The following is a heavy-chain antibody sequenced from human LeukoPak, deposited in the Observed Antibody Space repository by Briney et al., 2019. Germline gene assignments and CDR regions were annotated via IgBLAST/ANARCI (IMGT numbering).Heavy chain of an antibody. CDR2: FDPEDGET. D-gene: IGHD1-7*01. V-gene: IGHV1-24*01. CDR3: ATNIPLITGTTYYFDY. CDR1: GYTLTELS. J-gene: IGHJ4*02. Sequence: GASVKVSCKVSGYTLTELSMHWVRQAPGKGLEWMGGFDPEDGETIYAQKFQGRVTMTEDTSIDTAYMELSSLRSEDTAVYYCATNIPLITGTTYYFDYWGQGTLVTVSS.